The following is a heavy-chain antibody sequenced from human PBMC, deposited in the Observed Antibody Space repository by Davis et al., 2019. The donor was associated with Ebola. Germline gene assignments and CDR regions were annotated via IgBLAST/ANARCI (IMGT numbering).Heavy chain of an antibody. CDR3: ARAPNYDVLTGTSSYYFDY. D-gene: IGHD3-9*01. J-gene: IGHJ4*02. Sequence: SVKVSCKSSGYTLTSYGPVWVRQAPGLGLEWMGWISGFNTNTNFAQKFQGRVTVSKDTSTNTAYMDLRSLTSDDTAIYYCARAPNYDVLTGTSSYYFDYWGQGTLVTVSS. CDR1: GYTLTSYG. CDR2: ISGFNTNT. V-gene: IGHV1-18*04.